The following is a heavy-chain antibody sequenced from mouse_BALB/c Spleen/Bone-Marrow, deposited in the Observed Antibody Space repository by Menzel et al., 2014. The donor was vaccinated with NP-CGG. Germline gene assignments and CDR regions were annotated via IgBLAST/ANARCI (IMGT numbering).Heavy chain of an antibody. CDR2: INPGSGGT. V-gene: IGHV1-54*01. D-gene: IGHD2-4*01. CDR3: ARREDYDLDY. CDR1: GYAFTNYL. Sequence: QVQLKESGAELVRPGTSVKVSCKASGYAFTNYLIEWVKQRPGQGLEWIGVINPGSGGTNYNEKFKGKATLTADISSSTAYMQLSSLTSDDSAVYFCARREDYDLDYWGQGTTLTVSS. J-gene: IGHJ2*01.